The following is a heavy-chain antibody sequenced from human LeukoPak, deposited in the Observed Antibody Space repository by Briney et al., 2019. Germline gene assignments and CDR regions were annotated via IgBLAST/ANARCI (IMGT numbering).Heavy chain of an antibody. Sequence: ASVKVSCKASGYTFTSYGISWVRQAPGQGLEWMGWISAYNGNTNYAQKFQGRVTMTRDTSTSTVYMELSSLRSEDTAVYYCARGAGSYFDYWGQGTLVTVSS. J-gene: IGHJ4*02. CDR1: GYTFTSYG. V-gene: IGHV1-18*01. CDR2: ISAYNGNT. D-gene: IGHD1-26*01. CDR3: ARGAGSYFDY.